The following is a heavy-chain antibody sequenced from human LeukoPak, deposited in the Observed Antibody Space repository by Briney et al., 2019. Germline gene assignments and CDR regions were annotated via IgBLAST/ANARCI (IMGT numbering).Heavy chain of an antibody. CDR1: GFTFTISA. D-gene: IGHD3-22*01. V-gene: IGHV3-23*01. J-gene: IGHJ6*03. CDR2: ISGSGGST. CDR3: AKGGEMIHYYYMDV. Sequence: GGSLRLSCAASGFTFTISAMAWVRQAPGKGLEWVSAISGSGGSTYYADSVKGRFTISRDNANNTVYLQLNSLRAEDTAVYYCAKGGEMIHYYYMDVWGKGTTVTVSS.